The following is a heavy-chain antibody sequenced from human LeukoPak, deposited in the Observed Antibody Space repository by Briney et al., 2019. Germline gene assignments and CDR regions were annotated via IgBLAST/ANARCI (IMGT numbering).Heavy chain of an antibody. Sequence: ASVKVSCKASGGTFSSYAISWVRQAPGQGLEWVGGIIPIFGTANYAQKFQGRVTITADESTSTAYMELSSLRSEDTAVYYCARDGYGGNPGNYWGQGTLVTVSS. CDR3: ARDGYGGNPGNY. J-gene: IGHJ4*02. V-gene: IGHV1-69*13. CDR1: GGTFSSYA. CDR2: IIPIFGTA. D-gene: IGHD4-23*01.